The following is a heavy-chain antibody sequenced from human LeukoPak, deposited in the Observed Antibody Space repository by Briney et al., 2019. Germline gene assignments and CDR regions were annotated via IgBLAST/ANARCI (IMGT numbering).Heavy chain of an antibody. CDR1: GYTFTGYY. CDR2: INPNSGGT. V-gene: IGHV1-2*02. J-gene: IGHJ6*03. CDR3: ARVKGPAAIDMDV. Sequence: VASVKVSCKTSGYTFTGYYMHWVRQAPGQGLEWMGWINPNSGGTNYAQKFQGRVTMTRDTSISTAYMELSRLRSDDTAVYYCARVKGPAAIDMDVWGKGTTVTVSS. D-gene: IGHD2-2*01.